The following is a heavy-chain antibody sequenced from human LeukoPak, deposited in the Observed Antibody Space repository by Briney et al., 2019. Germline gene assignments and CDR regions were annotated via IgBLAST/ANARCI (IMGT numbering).Heavy chain of an antibody. J-gene: IGHJ4*02. V-gene: IGHV4-59*13. D-gene: IGHD1-26*01. CDR2: IYCSGST. Sequence: SETLSLTCTVSGGSISSYYWSWIRQPRGKGLEWIGYIYCSGSTNYNPSLKSRVTISVDTSKNQSSLKLSSVTAADTAVYYCTSGRPLGFDYWGQGTLVTVSS. CDR1: GGSISSYY. CDR3: TSGRPLGFDY.